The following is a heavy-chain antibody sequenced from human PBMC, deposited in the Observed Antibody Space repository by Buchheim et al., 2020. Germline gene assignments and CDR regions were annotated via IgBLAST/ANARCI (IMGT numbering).Heavy chain of an antibody. CDR2: ISYDGSNK. CDR3: AKVVNDYYDSSGYDY. D-gene: IGHD3-22*01. Sequence: QVQLVESGGGVVQPGRSLRLSCAASGFTFSSYGMHWVRQAPGKGLEWVAVISYDGSNKYYADYVKGRFTISKDNSKNTLYLQMNSLRAEDTAVYYCAKVVNDYYDSSGYDYWGQGTL. V-gene: IGHV3-30*18. J-gene: IGHJ4*02. CDR1: GFTFSSYG.